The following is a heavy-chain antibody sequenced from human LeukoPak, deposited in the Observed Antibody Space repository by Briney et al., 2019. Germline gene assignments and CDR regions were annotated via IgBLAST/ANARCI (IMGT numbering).Heavy chain of an antibody. V-gene: IGHV4-59*01. CDR3: AGYTSGRFFFDF. CDR2: IYYSGST. J-gene: IGHJ4*02. D-gene: IGHD3-10*01. CDR1: GGSINTYY. Sequence: SETLSLTCSVSGGSINTYYWSWLRQPPGKGLEWIGYIYYSGSTNYNPSLKSRVTMLVDTSKNQISLNLTSVDAADTAVYYCAGYTSGRFFFDFWGQGALVTVSS.